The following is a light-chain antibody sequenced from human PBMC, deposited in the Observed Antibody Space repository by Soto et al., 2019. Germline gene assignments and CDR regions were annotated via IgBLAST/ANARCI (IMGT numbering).Light chain of an antibody. Sequence: QSALTQPASVSGSPGQSIIISCIGTSSDVGGYNFVSWYQQHPGKAPKLMIYEVSNRPSGVSTRFSGSKSGNTASLTISGLQAEDEADYYCFSYRSTGILLFGGGTKLTVL. V-gene: IGLV2-14*01. CDR3: FSYRSTGILL. CDR1: SSDVGGYNF. CDR2: EVS. J-gene: IGLJ2*01.